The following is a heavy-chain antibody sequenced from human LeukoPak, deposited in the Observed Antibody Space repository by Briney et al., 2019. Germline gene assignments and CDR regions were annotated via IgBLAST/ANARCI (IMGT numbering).Heavy chain of an antibody. J-gene: IGHJ4*02. CDR3: ARWPYSSSYYFDY. V-gene: IGHV1-18*01. CDR2: ISAYNGNT. Sequence: ASVKVSCKASGYTFSSYAISWVRQAPGQGLEWMGWISAYNGNTNYAQKFQGRVTMTTDTSTTTAYMELRSLRSDDTALYYCARWPYSSSYYFDYWGQGTLVTVSS. CDR1: GYTFSSYA. D-gene: IGHD6-6*01.